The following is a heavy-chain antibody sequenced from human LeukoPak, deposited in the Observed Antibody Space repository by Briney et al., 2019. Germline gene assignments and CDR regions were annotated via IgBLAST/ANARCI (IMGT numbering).Heavy chain of an antibody. D-gene: IGHD2-2*01. CDR2: IYYSGTT. CDR3: SRRDCSRTDCFYWFFDL. Sequence: SETLSLTCSVSGGSISSASSYWSFIRQPPGKGLEWIGSIYYSGTTYYNPSRRSRVTISVDTSKNKFSPKLRSVTAADTAVYYCSRRDCSRTDCFYWFFDLWGRGALLTVSS. CDR1: GGSISSASSY. V-gene: IGHV4-39*07. J-gene: IGHJ2*01.